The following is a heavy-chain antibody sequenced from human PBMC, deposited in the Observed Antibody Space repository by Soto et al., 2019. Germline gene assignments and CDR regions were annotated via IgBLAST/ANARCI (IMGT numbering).Heavy chain of an antibody. CDR2: VNTDESSR. J-gene: IGHJ4*02. D-gene: IGHD2-2*01. CDR1: GFSFSGYW. CDR3: VLFNSTSGYDY. V-gene: IGHV3-74*01. Sequence: GGSRRLSCASSGFSFSGYWMHWVRQAPGKGLVWVSRVNTDESSRSYADAVKGRFTISRDNAKNILYLQMTSLRVEDTAVYYCVLFNSTSGYDYWGQGTLVTVSS.